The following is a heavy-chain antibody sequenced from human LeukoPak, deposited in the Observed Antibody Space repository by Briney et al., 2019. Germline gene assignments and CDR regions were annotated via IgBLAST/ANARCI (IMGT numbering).Heavy chain of an antibody. CDR3: AKMKPRWQLVHYFDY. V-gene: IGHV3-23*01. D-gene: IGHD6-6*01. Sequence: GGSLRLSCAASGFTFSSYWMSWVRQAPGKGLEWVSAISGSGGSTYYADSVKGRFTISRDNSKNTLYLQMNSLRAEDTAVYYCAKMKPRWQLVHYFDYWGQGTLVTVSS. J-gene: IGHJ4*02. CDR1: GFTFSSYW. CDR2: ISGSGGST.